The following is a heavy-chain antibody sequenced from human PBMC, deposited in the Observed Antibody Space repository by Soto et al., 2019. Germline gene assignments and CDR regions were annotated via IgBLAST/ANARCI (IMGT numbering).Heavy chain of an antibody. D-gene: IGHD3-16*01. J-gene: IGHJ4*02. V-gene: IGHV3-30-3*01. CDR2: ISYDGSNK. CDR1: GFTFSSYA. Sequence: SLRLSCASSGFTFSSYAMHWVRQAPGKGLEWVAVISYDGSNKYYADSVKGRFTISRDNSKNTLYLQMNSLRAEDTAVYYYARDLIDWGLEYWGQGTPVTVSS. CDR3: ARDLIDWGLEY.